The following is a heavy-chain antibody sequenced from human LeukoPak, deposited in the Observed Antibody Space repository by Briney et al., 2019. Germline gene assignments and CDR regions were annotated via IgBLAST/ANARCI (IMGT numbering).Heavy chain of an antibody. J-gene: IGHJ6*02. V-gene: IGHV3-48*02. CDR3: ARVRKDGYNANYYYYGMDV. Sequence: GGSLRLSCEASGFAFSFFAMSWLRQAPGKGLEWISYISSSSSSIYYADSVKGRFTISRDNAKNSLYLQMKSLRDEDTAVYYCARVRKDGYNANYYYYGMDVWGQGTTVTVSS. D-gene: IGHD5-24*01. CDR1: GFAFSFFA. CDR2: ISSSSSSI.